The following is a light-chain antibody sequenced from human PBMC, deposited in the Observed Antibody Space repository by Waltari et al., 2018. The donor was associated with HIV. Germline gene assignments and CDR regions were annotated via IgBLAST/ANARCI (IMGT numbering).Light chain of an antibody. CDR3: QQSYRTPPHT. J-gene: IGKJ4*01. V-gene: IGKV1-39*01. Sequence: DIQMTQSPSSLSASIGDRVSITCRASQSISNYLSWYQHQPGNAPRLLIYFASTLQSGVPSRFSGSESGTDFTLTISSLQPEDFATYYCQQSYRTPPHTFGGGTKVEIK. CDR1: QSISNY. CDR2: FAS.